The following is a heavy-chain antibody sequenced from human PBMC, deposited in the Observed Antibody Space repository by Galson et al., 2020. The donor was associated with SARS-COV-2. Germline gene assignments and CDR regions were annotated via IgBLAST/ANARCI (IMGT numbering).Heavy chain of an antibody. CDR1: GFTFSSFA. Sequence: GGSLRLSCAASGFTFSSFAFTWVRQAPGKGLEWVSIISKNGDNTYYGDSVKGRFTISRDNSEDTLFLQMNSLRAEDTAIYYCAKVDYNNNAHWFDSWGQGALVTVSS. D-gene: IGHD4-4*01. CDR2: ISKNGDNT. J-gene: IGHJ5*01. CDR3: AKVDYNNNAHWFDS. V-gene: IGHV3-23*01.